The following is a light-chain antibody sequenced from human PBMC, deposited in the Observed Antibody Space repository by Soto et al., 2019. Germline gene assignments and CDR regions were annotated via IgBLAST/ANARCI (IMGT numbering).Light chain of an antibody. CDR1: PSVSGW. J-gene: IGKJ2*01. CDR2: DVS. V-gene: IGKV1-5*01. Sequence: DIQMTQCTTTLSASGGDRVTIACRASPSVSGWLAWYQQKPGKAPNLLIYDVSSLRRRAPSRFSGSGSETEFTLTISSLQPDEFATYYRQQYNSYPVTFGQGTKVNIK. CDR3: QQYNSYPVT.